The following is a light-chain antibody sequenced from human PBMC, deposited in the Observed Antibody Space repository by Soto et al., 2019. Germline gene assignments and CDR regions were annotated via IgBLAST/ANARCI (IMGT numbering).Light chain of an antibody. V-gene: IGLV6-57*04. CDR2: EDN. Sequence: NFMLTQPHSVSESPGKTVTISCTRSSGSIASNYVQWYQQRPVSAPTTVIYEDNQRPSGVPDRFSGSIDSSSNSASLTIYGLKTDDEADYYCQSSDSSIYVVFGGGTKLTVL. CDR1: SGSIASNY. J-gene: IGLJ2*01. CDR3: QSSDSSIYVV.